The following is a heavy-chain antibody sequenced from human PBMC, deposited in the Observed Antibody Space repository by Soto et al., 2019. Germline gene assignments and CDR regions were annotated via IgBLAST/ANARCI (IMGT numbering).Heavy chain of an antibody. CDR1: GDSVTSNSAA. CDR2: TYYRSKWYN. D-gene: IGHD6-13*01. CDR3: ARGSVAAAGTNYYYGMDV. V-gene: IGHV6-1*01. Sequence: PSQTLSLTCAISGDSVTSNSAAWNWIRQSPSRGLEWLGRTYYRSKWYNDYAVSVKSRITINPDTSKNQFSLQLNSVTPEDTAVYYCARGSVAAAGTNYYYGMDVWGQGTTVTVSS. J-gene: IGHJ6*02.